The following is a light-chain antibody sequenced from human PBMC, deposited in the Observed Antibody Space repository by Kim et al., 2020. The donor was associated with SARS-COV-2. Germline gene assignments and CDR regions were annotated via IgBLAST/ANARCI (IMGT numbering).Light chain of an antibody. V-gene: IGKV3-20*01. Sequence: PGERSTRSCRASQSVSSSYLAWYQQKPGQAPRLLIYGASSRATGIPDRFSGSGSGTDFTLTISRLEPEDFAVYYCQKYGSSPPWTFGQGTKVDIK. CDR3: QKYGSSPPWT. CDR2: GAS. CDR1: QSVSSSY. J-gene: IGKJ1*01.